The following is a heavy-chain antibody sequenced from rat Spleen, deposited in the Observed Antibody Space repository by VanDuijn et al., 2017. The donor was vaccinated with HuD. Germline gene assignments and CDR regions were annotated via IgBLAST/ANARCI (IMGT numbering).Heavy chain of an antibody. J-gene: IGHJ2*01. CDR3: TRMTTVPYYFDY. D-gene: IGHD1-1*01. CDR2: IFYDGSRT. V-gene: IGHV5-29*01. CDR1: GFTFSDYG. Sequence: EVQLVESGGGLVQPGRSLKLSCVASGFTFSDYGMNWIRQAPTKGLEWVATIFYDGSRTYYRDSVKGRFTISRDNAKSTLYLQMNSLRSEDTATYYCTRMTTVPYYFDYWGQGVMVTVSS.